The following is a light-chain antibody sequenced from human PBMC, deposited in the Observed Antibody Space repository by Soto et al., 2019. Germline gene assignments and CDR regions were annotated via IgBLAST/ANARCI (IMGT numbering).Light chain of an antibody. CDR2: AVS. J-gene: IGLJ2*01. V-gene: IGLV2-8*01. Sequence: QSALTQPPSASGSPGQSVTISCTGTSSDFGGYNYVSWYQQHPGKAPKLMIYAVSKRPSGVPDRFSGSKSGNTASLTVSGLQAEDEADYYCSSYAGSNNLVFGGGTKLTVL. CDR1: SSDFGGYNY. CDR3: SSYAGSNNLV.